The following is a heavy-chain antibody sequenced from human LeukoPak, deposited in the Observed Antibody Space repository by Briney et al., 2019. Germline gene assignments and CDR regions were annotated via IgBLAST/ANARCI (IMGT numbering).Heavy chain of an antibody. D-gene: IGHD3-22*01. CDR2: ISATTGAI. CDR3: ASGVHASSGYYYGY. J-gene: IGHJ4*02. CDR1: GFTFTYYS. V-gene: IGHV3-48*04. Sequence: GGSLRLSCAASGFTFTYYSMSWVRQAPGKGLEWLSYISATTGAIYYADSVKGRFTISRDNAKNSLYLQMNSLRAEDTAVYYCASGVHASSGYYYGYWGQGTLVTVSS.